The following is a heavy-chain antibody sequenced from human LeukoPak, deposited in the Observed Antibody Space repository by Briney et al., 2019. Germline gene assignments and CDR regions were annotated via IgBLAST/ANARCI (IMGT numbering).Heavy chain of an antibody. CDR2: VYWNDDK. Sequence: ESGPTLVKPTQTLTLTCTFSGFSLSTSGVGVGWIRQPPGKALEWLALVYWNDDKRYSPSLKSRLTITKDTSKNQVVLTMTNMDPVDTATFYCAHIMRWRVDSSRYQCYFDYWGQGTLVTVSS. D-gene: IGHD3-22*01. CDR1: GFSLSTSGVG. V-gene: IGHV2-5*01. J-gene: IGHJ4*02. CDR3: AHIMRWRVDSSRYQCYFDY.